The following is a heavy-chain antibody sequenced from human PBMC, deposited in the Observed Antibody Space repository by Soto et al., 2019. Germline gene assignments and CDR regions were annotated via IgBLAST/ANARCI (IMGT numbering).Heavy chain of an antibody. CDR1: GYNFTSYY. CDR2: INPSGGST. V-gene: IGHV1-46*01. D-gene: IGHD3-16*01. CDR3: AREGQEDDGGGFDY. Sequence: GASVKVSCKASGYNFTSYYMHCVRQAPGQGIEWMGIINPSGGSTSYAQKFQGRVTMTRDTSTSTVYMELSSLRSEDTAVYYCAREGQEDDGGGFDYWGQGTLVTVSS. J-gene: IGHJ4*02.